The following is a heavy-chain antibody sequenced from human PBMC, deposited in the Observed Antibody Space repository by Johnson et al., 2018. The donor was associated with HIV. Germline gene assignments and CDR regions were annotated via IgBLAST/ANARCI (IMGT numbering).Heavy chain of an antibody. D-gene: IGHD6-13*01. CDR1: GVTFGDYA. Sequence: VQLVESGGGLEQPGRSLRLSCSASGVTFGDYAMSWLRQAPGKGLEWVANIKQDGSEKYYVDSVKGRFTISRDNAKNSLYLQMNSLRADDTAVYYCARDRLYSSTWYAWDNDAFDIWGQGIMVTVSS. V-gene: IGHV3-7*03. J-gene: IGHJ3*02. CDR2: IKQDGSEK. CDR3: ARDRLYSSTWYAWDNDAFDI.